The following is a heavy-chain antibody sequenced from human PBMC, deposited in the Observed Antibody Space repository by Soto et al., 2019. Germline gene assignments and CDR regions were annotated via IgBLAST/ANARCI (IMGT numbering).Heavy chain of an antibody. Sequence: ASVKVSCKASGYTFTGYYMHWVRQAPGQGLEWMGWINPNSGVTNYAQKFQGWVTMTRDTSISTAYMELSRLRSDDTAVYYCARGSMVRDSVDAFDIWGQGTMVTVSS. V-gene: IGHV1-2*04. CDR3: ARGSMVRDSVDAFDI. D-gene: IGHD3-10*01. J-gene: IGHJ3*02. CDR1: GYTFTGYY. CDR2: INPNSGVT.